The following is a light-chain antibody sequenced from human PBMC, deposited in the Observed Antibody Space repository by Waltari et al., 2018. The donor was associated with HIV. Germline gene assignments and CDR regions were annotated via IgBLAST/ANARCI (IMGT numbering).Light chain of an antibody. CDR3: QVWDSSSNHVV. J-gene: IGLJ2*01. CDR2: DDI. CDR1: NIGSKS. V-gene: IGLV3-21*02. Sequence: SYVLTQPPSVSVAPGQTARITCGGHNIGSKSVHWYHQKSGQAPVLVVYDDIDRPSGSPERFSGSNSGNTATRTISRAEAGDDADYYCQVWDSSSNHVVCGGGTKLTVL.